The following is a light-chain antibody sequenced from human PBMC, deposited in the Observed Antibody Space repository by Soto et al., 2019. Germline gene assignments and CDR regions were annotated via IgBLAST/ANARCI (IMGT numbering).Light chain of an antibody. Sequence: EIVMTQSPATLSVSPGERVTLSCRASQSLDSKLVLYQQKPGQAPRLLIYDASNRATGIPARFSGSGSGTEFTLTISSLQSEDFAVYYCQQYNNWPPGTFGQGTKV. CDR2: DAS. CDR1: QSLDSK. J-gene: IGKJ1*01. V-gene: IGKV3D-15*01. CDR3: QQYNNWPPGT.